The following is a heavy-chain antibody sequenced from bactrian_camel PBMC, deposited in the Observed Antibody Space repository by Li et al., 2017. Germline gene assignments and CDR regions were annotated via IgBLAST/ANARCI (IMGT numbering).Heavy chain of an antibody. V-gene: IGHV3S53*01. D-gene: IGHD6*01. CDR3: VDDCYGSRYYLARRTSV. CDR1: SSTYC. Sequence: VQLVESGGGSVQAGGSLRLSCAGSSSTYCMGWFRQAAVGREGVATIDSDGNTSYADSVKGRFTISRENDKNTVYLQINNLKPEDTAMYYCVDDCYGSRYYLARRTSVWGQGTQVTVS. J-gene: IGHJ4*01. CDR2: IDSDGNT.